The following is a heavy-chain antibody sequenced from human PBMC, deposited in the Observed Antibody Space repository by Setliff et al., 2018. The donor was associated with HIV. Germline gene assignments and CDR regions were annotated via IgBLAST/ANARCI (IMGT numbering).Heavy chain of an antibody. CDR3: TRSNWGSTPDFDY. Sequence: GESLKISCITSGFTFGDYVMSWSRQAPGKGLEWVGFIRSKAHGGTTEYAASVEVRFIISRDDSKSIAYLQMNSLKTEDTAVYYCTRSNWGSTPDFDYWGQGTMVTVSS. D-gene: IGHD7-27*01. CDR2: IRSKAHGGTT. J-gene: IGHJ4*02. V-gene: IGHV3-49*03. CDR1: GFTFGDYV.